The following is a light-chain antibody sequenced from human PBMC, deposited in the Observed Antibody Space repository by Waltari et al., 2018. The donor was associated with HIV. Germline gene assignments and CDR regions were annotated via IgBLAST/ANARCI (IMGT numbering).Light chain of an antibody. Sequence: QSALTQPASVSGSPGQSITVSCTGTSSDVGAYAFVSWYQQTPGIAPKRVIYEVSNRPSGISDRFSGSKSGNTASLTISGLQTEDEADYYCSSFTTSNSLLFGGGTKVTVL. CDR1: SSDVGAYAF. V-gene: IGLV2-14*01. CDR2: EVS. J-gene: IGLJ2*01. CDR3: SSFTTSNSLL.